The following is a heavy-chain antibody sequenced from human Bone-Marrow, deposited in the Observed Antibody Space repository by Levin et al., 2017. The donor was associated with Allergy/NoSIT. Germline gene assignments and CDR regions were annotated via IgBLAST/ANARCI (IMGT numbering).Heavy chain of an antibody. D-gene: IGHD5-24*01. V-gene: IGHV4-39*07. CDR2: VYYGGTT. Sequence: ASETLSLTCIVSGDSIRSNNFFWGWIRQPPGKGLQWIGYVYYGGTTFFNPSLESRVSMSVDTSNNHFSLKLKSVTAADTAVYYCARGRDGYKSHCDYWGQGTLVSVSS. CDR1: GDSIRSNNFF. J-gene: IGHJ4*02. CDR3: ARGRDGYKSHCDY.